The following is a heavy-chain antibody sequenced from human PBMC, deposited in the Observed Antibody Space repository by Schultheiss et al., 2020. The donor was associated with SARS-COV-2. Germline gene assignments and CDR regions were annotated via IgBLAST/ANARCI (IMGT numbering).Heavy chain of an antibody. J-gene: IGHJ4*02. CDR2: ISSSSSYI. CDR3: ARVGKGDHYFDY. V-gene: IGHV3-21*01. Sequence: GGSLRLSCAASGFTFSSYSMNWVRQAPGKGLEWVSSISSSSSYIYYADSVKGRFTISRDNAKNSLYLQMNSLRAEDTAVYYCARVGKGDHYFDYWGQGTLVTVSS. D-gene: IGHD3-16*01. CDR1: GFTFSSYS.